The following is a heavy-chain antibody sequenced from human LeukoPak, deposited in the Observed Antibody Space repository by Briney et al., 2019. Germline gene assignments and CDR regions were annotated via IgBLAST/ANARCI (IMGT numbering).Heavy chain of an antibody. D-gene: IGHD6-6*01. Sequence: PSETLSLTCTVSGASISSDYWSWIRQPPGRRPEWIGYIYSSGTTKYNPSLQSRVTISINTSKNQFSLKLTSMTAADPAVYFCSRPLPPRPAFYFDYWGQGTLVTVSS. V-gene: IGHV4-4*09. J-gene: IGHJ4*02. CDR1: GASISSDY. CDR3: SRPLPPRPAFYFDY. CDR2: IYSSGTT.